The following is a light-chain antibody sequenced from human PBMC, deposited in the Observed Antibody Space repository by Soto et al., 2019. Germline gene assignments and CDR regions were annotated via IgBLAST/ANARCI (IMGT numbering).Light chain of an antibody. CDR1: QSISGY. Sequence: DIQMTQSPSSLSASVGDRVTITCRASQSISGYLNWYQQKPGKAPKVLIYAASSLQSGVPSRFSGSGSGTDFTLTISSPQPEDFATYYCQQSYSTPFTFGPGTKVDIK. CDR3: QQSYSTPFT. V-gene: IGKV1-39*01. CDR2: AAS. J-gene: IGKJ3*01.